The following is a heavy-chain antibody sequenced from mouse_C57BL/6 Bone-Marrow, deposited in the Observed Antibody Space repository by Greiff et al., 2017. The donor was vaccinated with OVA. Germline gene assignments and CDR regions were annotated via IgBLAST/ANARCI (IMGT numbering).Heavy chain of an antibody. CDR2: IRLKSDNYAT. V-gene: IGHV6-3*01. Sequence: EVQLVESGGGLVQPGGSMKLSCVASGFTFSNYWMNWVRQSPEKGLEWVAQIRLKSDNYATHYAESVKGRFTISRDDSKSSVYLQMNNLRAEDTGIYYCTNYGSPYFDYWGQGTTLTVSS. J-gene: IGHJ2*01. D-gene: IGHD1-1*01. CDR1: GFTFSNYW. CDR3: TNYGSPYFDY.